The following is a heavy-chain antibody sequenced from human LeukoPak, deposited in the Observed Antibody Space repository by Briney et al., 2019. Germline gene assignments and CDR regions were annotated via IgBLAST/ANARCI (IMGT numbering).Heavy chain of an antibody. CDR3: AKGDDNILTGYYNSFDS. CDR1: GFTFSSYA. Sequence: GGSLRLSCAASGFTFSSYAMSWIRQAPGKGLEWVSTISGSAISTYYADSVKGRFTISRDNSRNTLYLQMNSLRAEDTALFYCAKGDDNILTGYYNSFDSWGQGTLVTVSS. CDR2: ISGSAIST. V-gene: IGHV3-23*01. J-gene: IGHJ4*02. D-gene: IGHD3-9*01.